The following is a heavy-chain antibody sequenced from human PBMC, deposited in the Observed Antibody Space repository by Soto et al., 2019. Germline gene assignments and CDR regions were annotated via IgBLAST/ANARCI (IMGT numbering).Heavy chain of an antibody. CDR1: GGSISSYY. J-gene: IGHJ4*02. V-gene: IGHV4-34*01. Sequence: SETLSLTCTVSGGSISSYYWSWIRQPPGKGLEWIGEINHSGSTNYNPSLKSRVTISVDTSKNQFSLKLSSVTAADTAVYYCAREKPYSSSWYHDYWGQGTLVTVSS. CDR3: AREKPYSSSWYHDY. CDR2: INHSGST. D-gene: IGHD6-13*01.